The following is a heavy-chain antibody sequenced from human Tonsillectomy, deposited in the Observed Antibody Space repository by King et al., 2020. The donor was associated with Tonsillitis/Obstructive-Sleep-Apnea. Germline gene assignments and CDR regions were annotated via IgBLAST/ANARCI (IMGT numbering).Heavy chain of an antibody. CDR3: AGQVDYMGTYYYSMDV. Sequence: QLQESGPGLVKPSETLSLTCTVSGGSVTSSAYYWGWIRQSPGKGLKWIGSVYYSGTTYYNPSLESRVTISVDTSKNQFSLKLSSVTAADTAVYYCAGQVDYMGTYYYSMDVWGKGTTVTVSS. J-gene: IGHJ6*04. V-gene: IGHV4-39*01. D-gene: IGHD4-11*01. CDR1: GGSVTSSAYY. CDR2: VYYSGTT.